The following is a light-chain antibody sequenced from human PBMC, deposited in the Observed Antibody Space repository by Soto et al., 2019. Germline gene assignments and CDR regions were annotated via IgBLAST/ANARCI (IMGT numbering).Light chain of an antibody. CDR1: QSISSY. CDR3: QQTFSAPVT. Sequence: DIQMTQSPSSLSASVGDRVTIICRASQSISSYLNWYQQKPGEAPKILIYAASTLQSGVPSRFSGRGSGPDFSLTISSLQPEDFATYYCQQTFSAPVTFGQGTRLEIK. J-gene: IGKJ2*01. V-gene: IGKV1-39*01. CDR2: AAS.